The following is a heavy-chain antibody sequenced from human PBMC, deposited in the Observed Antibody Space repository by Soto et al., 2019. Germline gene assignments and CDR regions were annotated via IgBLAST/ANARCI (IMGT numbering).Heavy chain of an antibody. J-gene: IGHJ6*02. CDR1: RYSFTSYW. D-gene: IGHD3-3*01. CDR3: PRVAEGRISSFGVVILTNLSGLYSGMDV. Sequence: GESLKISCKGSRYSFTSYWIGWVRQIPGTGPDWTGIIYPGDSDTRCSPSFHGQGTISADKSSSPAYRQWSSLKASQTAMYYCPRVAEGRISSFGVVILTNLSGLYSGMDVWGQGSTV. V-gene: IGHV5-51*01. CDR2: IYPGDSDT.